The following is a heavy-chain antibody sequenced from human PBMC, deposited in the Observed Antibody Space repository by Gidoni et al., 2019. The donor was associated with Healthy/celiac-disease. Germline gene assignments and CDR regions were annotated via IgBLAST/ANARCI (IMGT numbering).Heavy chain of an antibody. Sequence: QVQLVQSGAEVKKPGSSVKVSCKASGGTFSSYAISWVRQAPGHGLEWMGGIIPIFGTANYAQKFQGRVTITADESTSTAYMELSSLRSEDTAVYYCAREERGYSYGYYDLRLDYWGQGTLVTVSS. V-gene: IGHV1-69*01. CDR2: IIPIFGTA. D-gene: IGHD5-18*01. J-gene: IGHJ4*02. CDR1: GGTFSSYA. CDR3: AREERGYSYGYYDLRLDY.